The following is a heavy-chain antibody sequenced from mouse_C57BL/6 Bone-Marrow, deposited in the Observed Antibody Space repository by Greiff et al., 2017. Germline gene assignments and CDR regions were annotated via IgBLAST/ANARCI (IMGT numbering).Heavy chain of an antibody. CDR2: IDPSDSYT. J-gene: IGHJ3*01. CDR3: AREGAIDGRFAY. D-gene: IGHD1-1*01. CDR1: GYTFTSYW. Sequence: QVQLQQPGAELVMPGASVKLSCKASGYTFTSYWMHWVKQRPGQGLEWIGAIDPSDSYTNYNQKFKGKSTLTVDKSSSTAYMQLSSLTSEDSAVYCCAREGAIDGRFAYWGQGTLVTVSA. V-gene: IGHV1-69*01.